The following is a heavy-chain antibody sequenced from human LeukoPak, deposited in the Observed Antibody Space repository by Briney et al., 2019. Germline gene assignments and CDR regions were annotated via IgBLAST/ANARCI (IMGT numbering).Heavy chain of an antibody. CDR3: GRQGSGSYFYYDY. CDR2: IFPGDSDP. Sequence: PGESLKISCKGSGYTFTNYWIGWVRQMPGKSLEWMGIIFPGDSDPRYSPSFQGQVTISADKTISTAYLQWGSLKASDTAIYYCGRQGSGSYFYYDYWGQGTLVTVSS. D-gene: IGHD1-26*01. J-gene: IGHJ4*02. CDR1: GYTFTNYW. V-gene: IGHV5-51*01.